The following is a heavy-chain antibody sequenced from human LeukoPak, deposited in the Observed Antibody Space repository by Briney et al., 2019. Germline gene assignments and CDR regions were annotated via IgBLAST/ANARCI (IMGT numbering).Heavy chain of an antibody. D-gene: IGHD1-1*01. J-gene: IGHJ4*02. V-gene: IGHV4-34*01. CDR2: INHSGST. CDR3: AGCAGNSCYFDY. Sequence: SETLSLTCAVYGGSFSGYYWSWIRQPPGKGLEWIGEINHSGSTNYNPSLKSRVTISVDTSKNQFSLKLSSVTAADTAVYYCAGCAGNSCYFDYWGQGTLVIVSS. CDR1: GGSFSGYY.